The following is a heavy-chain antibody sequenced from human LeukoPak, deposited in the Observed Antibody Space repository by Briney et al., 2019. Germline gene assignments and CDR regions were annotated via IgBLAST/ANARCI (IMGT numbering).Heavy chain of an antibody. V-gene: IGHV3-23*01. CDR3: AKDGGYCSSTWGLCDFGMDV. CDR2: ISGSGGST. D-gene: IGHD2-2*01. CDR1: GFTFSSYA. Sequence: PGGSLRLSCAASGFTFSSYAMSWVRQAPGKGLEWVSAISGSGGSTYYADSVKGRFTISRDNSKNTLYLQMNSLRAEDTAVYYCAKDGGYCSSTWGLCDFGMDVWGQGTTGTVSS. J-gene: IGHJ6*02.